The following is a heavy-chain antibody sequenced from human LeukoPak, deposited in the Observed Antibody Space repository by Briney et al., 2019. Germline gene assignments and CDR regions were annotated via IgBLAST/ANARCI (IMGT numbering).Heavy chain of an antibody. V-gene: IGHV1-18*01. CDR3: ARDLGSYDSNRYRSY. Sequence: GASVKVSCKASGYTFTSYGISWVRQAPGQGLEWMGWISAYNGDTNYPQKFQGRVTMTTDTSTRTAYMELKSLTSDDTAVYYCARDLGSYDSNRYRSYWGQGTLVTVSS. D-gene: IGHD3-22*01. CDR2: ISAYNGDT. J-gene: IGHJ4*02. CDR1: GYTFTSYG.